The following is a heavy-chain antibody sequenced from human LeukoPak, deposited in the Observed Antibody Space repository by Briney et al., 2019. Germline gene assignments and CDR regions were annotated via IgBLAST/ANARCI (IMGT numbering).Heavy chain of an antibody. CDR2: INTNTGNP. CDR1: GYTFTSYA. J-gene: IGHJ4*02. V-gene: IGHV7-4-1*02. CDR3: ARAWRPQSDMITFGGVIVIPDY. Sequence: ASVKVSCKASGYTFTSYAMNWVRQAPGQGLEWMGWINTNTGNPTYAQGFTGRFVFSLDTSVSTAYLQISSLKAEDTAVYYCARAWRPQSDMITFGGVIVIPDYWGQGTLVTVSS. D-gene: IGHD3-16*02.